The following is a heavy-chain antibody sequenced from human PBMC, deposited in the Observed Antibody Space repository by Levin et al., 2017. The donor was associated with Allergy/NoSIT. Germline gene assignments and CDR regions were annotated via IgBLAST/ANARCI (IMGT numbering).Heavy chain of an antibody. Sequence: SETLSLTCTVSGGSISSYYWSWIRQPPGKGLEWIGYIYYSGSTNYNPSLKSRVTISVDTSKNQFSLKLSSVTAADTAVYYCARRYADDYGDAGAFDIWGQGTMVTVSS. CDR1: GGSISSYY. CDR2: IYYSGST. CDR3: ARRYADDYGDAGAFDI. J-gene: IGHJ3*02. D-gene: IGHD4-17*01. V-gene: IGHV4-59*08.